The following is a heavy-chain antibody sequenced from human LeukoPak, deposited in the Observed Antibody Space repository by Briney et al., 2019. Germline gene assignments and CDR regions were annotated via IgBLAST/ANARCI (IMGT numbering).Heavy chain of an antibody. V-gene: IGHV3-48*01. CDR2: ISSSSSTI. CDR3: ARDQKYGDYSLDY. CDR1: GFTFSSYS. J-gene: IGHJ4*02. Sequence: GGSLRLSCAASGFTFSSYSMNWVRQAPGKGLEWVSYISSSSSTIYYADSVRGRFTISRDNAKNSLYLQMNSLRAEDTAVYYCARDQKYGDYSLDYWGQGTLVTVSS. D-gene: IGHD4-17*01.